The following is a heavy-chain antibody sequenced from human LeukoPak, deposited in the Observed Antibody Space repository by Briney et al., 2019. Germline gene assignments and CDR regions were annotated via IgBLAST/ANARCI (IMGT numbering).Heavy chain of an antibody. CDR2: IYYSVST. CDR1: GGSISSYY. V-gene: IGHV4-59*01. Sequence: SETLSLTCTVSGGSISSYYWSWIRQPPGKGLEWIGYIYYSVSTNYNPSLKSRVTISVDTSKNQFSLKLSSVTAADTAVYYCARYSPYYDSSGYAFDIWGQGTMVTVSS. CDR3: ARYSPYYDSSGYAFDI. D-gene: IGHD3-22*01. J-gene: IGHJ3*02.